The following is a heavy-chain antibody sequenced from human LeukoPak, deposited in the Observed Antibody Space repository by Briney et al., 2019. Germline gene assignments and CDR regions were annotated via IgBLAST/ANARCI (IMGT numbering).Heavy chain of an antibody. J-gene: IGHJ4*02. CDR3: ARDRDGVAVAGTDY. Sequence: SETLSLTCTVSGGSISSYYWSWIRQPAGKGLEWIGRIYTSGSTNYNPSLRSRVTMSVDTSKNQFSLKLSSVTAADTAVYYCARDRDGVAVAGTDYWGQGTLVTVSS. V-gene: IGHV4-4*07. D-gene: IGHD6-19*01. CDR2: IYTSGST. CDR1: GGSISSYY.